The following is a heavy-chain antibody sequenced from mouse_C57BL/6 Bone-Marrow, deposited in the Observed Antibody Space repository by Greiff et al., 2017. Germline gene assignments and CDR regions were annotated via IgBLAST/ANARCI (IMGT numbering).Heavy chain of an antibody. Sequence: VQLQQPGAELVKPGASVKMSCKASGYTFTSYWITWVKQRPGQGLEWIGDIYTTSGRTNYNEKFKSKAILTVDTSSNPAYMQLSSLTSEDSAVFYCARSGPLGRSFDYWGQGTTLTVSS. D-gene: IGHD4-1*01. V-gene: IGHV1-55*01. J-gene: IGHJ2*01. CDR3: ARSGPLGRSFDY. CDR2: IYTTSGRT. CDR1: GYTFTSYW.